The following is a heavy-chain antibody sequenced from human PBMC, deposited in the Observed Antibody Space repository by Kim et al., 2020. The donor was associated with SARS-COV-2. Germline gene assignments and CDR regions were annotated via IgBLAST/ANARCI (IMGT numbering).Heavy chain of an antibody. D-gene: IGHD2-21*01. CDR3: AKVIGDPDV. V-gene: IGHV3-23*01. Sequence: STYYADSVKGRFTVSRDNSKNTLFLQMNSLRTEDTAIYYCAKVIGDPDVWGQGTTVTVSS. J-gene: IGHJ6*02. CDR2: ST.